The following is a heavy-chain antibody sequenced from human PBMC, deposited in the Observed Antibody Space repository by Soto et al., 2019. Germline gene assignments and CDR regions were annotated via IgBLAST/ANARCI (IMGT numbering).Heavy chain of an antibody. V-gene: IGHV3-15*01. J-gene: IGHJ4*02. CDR3: TTAATTVTTIDY. CDR2: MKRNADGGTA. CDR1: GFTFSNAW. Sequence: EVQLVESGGGLVKPGGSLRLSCAASGFTFSNAWMSWVRQTPGKGLEWVGRMKRNADGGTADYAAPVKGRFTISRDDSKNTLYLQMNSLKTDDTAVYYCTTAATTVTTIDYWGQGTLVTVSS. D-gene: IGHD4-17*01.